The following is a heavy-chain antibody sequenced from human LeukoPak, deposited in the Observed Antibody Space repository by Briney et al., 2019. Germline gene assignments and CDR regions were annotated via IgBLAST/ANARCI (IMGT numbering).Heavy chain of an antibody. V-gene: IGHV4-39*01. CDR3: ARHVQGIEGYFDY. J-gene: IGHJ4*02. CDR1: GFSISSSSYY. Sequence: KTSETLSLTCTVSGFSISSSSYYWGWIRQLPGKGLEWIGSIYYSGSTYYNPSLKSRVTISVDTSKNQFSLKLSSVTAADTAVYYCARHVQGIEGYFDYWGQGTLVTVSS. D-gene: IGHD3-10*01. CDR2: IYYSGST.